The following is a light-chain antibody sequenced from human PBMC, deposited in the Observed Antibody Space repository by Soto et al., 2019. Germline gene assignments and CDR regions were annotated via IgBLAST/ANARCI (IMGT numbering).Light chain of an antibody. CDR3: RQYGRSLGFA. V-gene: IGKV3-20*01. CDR1: QSVSGNF. J-gene: IGKJ4*01. Sequence: EIVLTQSPGTLTLSPGGRATLSCRASQSVSGNFLAWYQEKAGQAPRLLIYGASTRPTGIPDRFSGSGSGTDFTLTTSRLEPEDFAVYYCRQYGRSLGFAFGGGTKVDIK. CDR2: GAS.